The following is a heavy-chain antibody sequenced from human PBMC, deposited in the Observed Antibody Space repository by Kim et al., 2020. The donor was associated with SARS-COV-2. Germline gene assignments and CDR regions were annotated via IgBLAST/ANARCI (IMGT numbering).Heavy chain of an antibody. CDR2: ST. J-gene: IGHJ4*02. V-gene: IGHV3-23*01. Sequence: STYDAESVKGRFTGSRDSAGNTLYLQRNSLRSDDTAIYYCVKGAWLDYWGPGTLVTVSS. CDR3: VKGAWLDY. D-gene: IGHD5-12*01.